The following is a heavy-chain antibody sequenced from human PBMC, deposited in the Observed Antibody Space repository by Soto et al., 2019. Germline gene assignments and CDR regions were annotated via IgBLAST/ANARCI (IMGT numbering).Heavy chain of an antibody. CDR1: GGSISSGGYY. CDR3: ARDVRFGDYYGMDV. Sequence: QVQLQESGPGLVKPSQTLSLTCAVSGGSISSGGYYWSWIRQHPGKGLEWIGYSYYLGRTYYNPSLKSRVTISVDTSKNQFSLKLRSVTAADTAVYYCARDVRFGDYYGMDVWGQGTTVTVSS. J-gene: IGHJ6*02. CDR2: SYYLGRT. V-gene: IGHV4-31*11. D-gene: IGHD3-10*01.